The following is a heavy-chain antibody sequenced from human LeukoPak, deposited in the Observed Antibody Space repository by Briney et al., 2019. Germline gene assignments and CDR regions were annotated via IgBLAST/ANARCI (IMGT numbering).Heavy chain of an antibody. V-gene: IGHV3-7*01. J-gene: IGHJ4*02. Sequence: GGSLRLSCAASGFTFSSYAMSWVRQAPGKGLEWVANIKQDGSEKYYVDSVKGRFTISRDNAKNSLYLQMNSLRAEDTAVYYCARGGYSSSWYRGYFDYWGQGTLVTVSS. D-gene: IGHD6-13*01. CDR3: ARGGYSSSWYRGYFDY. CDR1: GFTFSSYA. CDR2: IKQDGSEK.